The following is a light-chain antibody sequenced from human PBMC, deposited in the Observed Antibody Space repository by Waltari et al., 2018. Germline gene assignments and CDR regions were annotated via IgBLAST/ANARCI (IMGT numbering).Light chain of an antibody. Sequence: DIQMTQSPSTLSASVGDRVTITCRASQSISSWLAWYQQKPGKAPKLLIYKASSLESGVPSRFSGSGSGTEFTLTISSLQPDDFATYYCQQYNSYPTFGQGTKEEIK. V-gene: IGKV1-5*03. J-gene: IGKJ1*01. CDR2: KAS. CDR1: QSISSW. CDR3: QQYNSYPT.